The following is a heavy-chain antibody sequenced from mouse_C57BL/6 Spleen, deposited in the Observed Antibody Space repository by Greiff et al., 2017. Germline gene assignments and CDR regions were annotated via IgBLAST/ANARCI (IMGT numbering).Heavy chain of an antibody. V-gene: IGHV1-50*01. J-gene: IGHJ2*01. CDR2: IDPSDSYT. CDR3: ARGGVGFDY. CDR1: GYTFTSYW. Sequence: FQLQQPGAGLVKPGASVKLSCKASGYTFTSYWMQWVKQRPGQGLEWIGEIDPSDSYTNYNQKFKGKATLTVDTSSSTAYMQLSSLTSEDSAVYYCARGGVGFDYWGQGTTLTVSS.